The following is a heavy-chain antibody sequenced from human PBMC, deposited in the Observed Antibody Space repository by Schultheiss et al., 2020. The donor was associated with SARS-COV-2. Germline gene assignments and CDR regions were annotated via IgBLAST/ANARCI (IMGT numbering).Heavy chain of an antibody. J-gene: IGHJ4*02. V-gene: IGHV3-33*08. D-gene: IGHD3-22*01. CDR3: ARAYYDSSGYYYGFDY. Sequence: GGSLRLSCAASGFTFSSYGMHWVRQAPGKGLEWVAVIWYDGSNKYYADSVKGRFTFSRDNSKNTLYLQMSSLRAEDMAVYYCARAYYDSSGYYYGFDYWGQGTLVTVSS. CDR1: GFTFSSYG. CDR2: IWYDGSNK.